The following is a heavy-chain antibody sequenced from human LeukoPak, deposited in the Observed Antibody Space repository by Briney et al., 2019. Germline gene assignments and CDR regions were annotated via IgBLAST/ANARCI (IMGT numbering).Heavy chain of an antibody. V-gene: IGHV5-51*01. Sequence: HGESLQISCKGSGYSFTSYWIGWVRQMPGKGLEWMGIIYPGDSNTRYSPSFQGQVTISADKSISTAYLQWSSLKASDTAMYYCATSAGYSGYNWGYWGQGTLVTVSS. CDR2: IYPGDSNT. J-gene: IGHJ4*02. CDR3: ATSAGYSGYNWGY. CDR1: GYSFTSYW. D-gene: IGHD5-12*01.